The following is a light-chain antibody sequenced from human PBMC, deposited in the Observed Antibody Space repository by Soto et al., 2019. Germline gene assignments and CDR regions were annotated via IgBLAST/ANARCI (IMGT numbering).Light chain of an antibody. Sequence: EIVLTQSPGTLSLSPGERATLSCRASQSVSSSYLAWYQQKPGQAPRVLIYGASSRATGIPDRFSGSGSGTDFTLTISRLEPEDFAVYYCQQYGGWTFCQGTKVEIK. V-gene: IGKV3-20*01. CDR1: QSVSSSY. CDR2: GAS. CDR3: QQYGGWT. J-gene: IGKJ1*01.